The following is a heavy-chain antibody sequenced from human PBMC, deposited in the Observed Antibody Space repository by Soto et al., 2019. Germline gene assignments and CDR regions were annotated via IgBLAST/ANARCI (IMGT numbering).Heavy chain of an antibody. CDR2: IQSGGTT. J-gene: IGHJ6*04. CDR3: ARDDVLCDGGPCYGIPVDV. Sequence: EVQLVESGGGLVQPGGSLRLSCAASGFTVSSKYMTWVRQAPGKGLEWVSLIQSGGTTYYADSVKGRFTISRDTSENTLHLQMDSLRVEDTAVHYCARDDVLCDGGPCYGIPVDVWGKGTTVTVSS. CDR1: GFTVSSKY. V-gene: IGHV3-66*01. D-gene: IGHD2-8*02.